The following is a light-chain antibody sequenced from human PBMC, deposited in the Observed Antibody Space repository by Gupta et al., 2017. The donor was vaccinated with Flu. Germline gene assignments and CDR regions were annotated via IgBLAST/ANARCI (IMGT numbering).Light chain of an antibody. CDR1: QSISSR. V-gene: IGKV1-5*03. CDR3: QQYNSSPRT. CDR2: KAS. J-gene: IGKJ1*01. Sequence: DIQMTQSPSTLSASVGDRVTITCRASQSISSRLAWSQQKPGNAPKLLIYKASSGESGVPSRFSGSGSGTEFTLTISSLQPDDFATYYCQQYNSSPRTFGQGTKVEIK.